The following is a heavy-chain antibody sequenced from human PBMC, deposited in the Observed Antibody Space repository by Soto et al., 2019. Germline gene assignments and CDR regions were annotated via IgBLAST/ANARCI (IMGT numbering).Heavy chain of an antibody. CDR3: ARSQGSSTSLEIYYYYYYGMDV. V-gene: IGHV1-69*01. D-gene: IGHD2-2*01. J-gene: IGHJ6*02. CDR2: IIPISGTA. Sequence: QVQLVQSGAEVKKPGSSVKVSCKASGGTFSSYAISWVRQAPGQGLEWMGGIIPISGTANYEQKFQGRVTIAADESPRKASMELSSLRSEDTAVYYWARSQGSSTSLEIYYYYYYGMDVWAKGPRSPSP. CDR1: GGTFSSYA.